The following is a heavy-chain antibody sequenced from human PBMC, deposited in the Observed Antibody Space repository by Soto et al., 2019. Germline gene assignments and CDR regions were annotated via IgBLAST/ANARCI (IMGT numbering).Heavy chain of an antibody. V-gene: IGHV1-2*04. J-gene: IGHJ6*02. D-gene: IGHD1-26*01. CDR3: AITIYGSTDEHYGMDV. CDR1: GYTFTGYY. Sequence: QVQLVQSGAEVKKPGASVKVSCKASGYTFTGYYMHWVRQAPGQGLEWMGWINPNSGGTNYAQKFQGWVTMTRDTSISTAYMELSRLITDDTAVYYCAITIYGSTDEHYGMDVCGQGTTVTVSS. CDR2: INPNSGGT.